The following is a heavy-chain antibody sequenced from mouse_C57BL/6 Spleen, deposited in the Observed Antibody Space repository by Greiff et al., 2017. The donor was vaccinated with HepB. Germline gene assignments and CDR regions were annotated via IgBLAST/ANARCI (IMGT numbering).Heavy chain of an antibody. J-gene: IGHJ2*01. V-gene: IGHV1-54*01. CDR3: ARGDYGSGFDY. CDR1: GYAFTNYL. D-gene: IGHD1-1*01. Sequence: QVQLQQSGAELVRPGTSVKVSCKASGYAFTNYLIEWVKQRPGQGLEWIGVINPGSGGTNYNEKFKGKATLTADKSSSTAYMQLSSLTSEDSAVYFCARGDYGSGFDYWGQGTTLTVSS. CDR2: INPGSGGT.